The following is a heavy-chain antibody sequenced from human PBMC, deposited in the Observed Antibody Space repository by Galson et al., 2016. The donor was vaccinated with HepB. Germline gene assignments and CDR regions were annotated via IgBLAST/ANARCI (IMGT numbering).Heavy chain of an antibody. V-gene: IGHV4-59*02. CDR1: GDSVTDYY. CDR3: ARHRKPAAIDFDY. D-gene: IGHD2-2*01. J-gene: IGHJ4*02. CDR2: IYDSVTT. Sequence: SETLSLTCSVSGDSVTDYYWSWIRQPPGKGLEWIGFIYDSVTTIYSPSLNSRVTISVDTSKNQFSLKLTSVTAAEPAVYFCARHRKPAAIDFDYWGQGTLATVSS.